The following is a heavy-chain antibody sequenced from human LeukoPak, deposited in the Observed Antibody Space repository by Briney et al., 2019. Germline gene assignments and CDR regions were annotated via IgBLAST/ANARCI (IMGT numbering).Heavy chain of an antibody. J-gene: IGHJ4*02. V-gene: IGHV3-7*01. CDR3: ARELERHYDILTGYTFDY. CDR2: IKQDGREK. CDR1: GLTFSSYW. Sequence: GGSLRLSCAASGLTFSSYWMSWVRQAPGKGLEWVANIKQDGREKYYVDSVKGRFTISRDNAKNSLYLQMNSLRAEDTAVHYCARELERHYDILTGYTFDYWGQGTLVTVSS. D-gene: IGHD3-9*01.